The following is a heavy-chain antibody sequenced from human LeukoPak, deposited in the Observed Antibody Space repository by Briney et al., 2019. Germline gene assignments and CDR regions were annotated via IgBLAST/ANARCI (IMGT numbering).Heavy chain of an antibody. Sequence: GGSLRLSCAASGFTFSSYAMHWVRQAPGKGLEWVAVISYDGSNKYYADSVKGRFTISRDNSKNTLYLQMSSLRAEDTAVYYCARGQHCSSTSCYEGGLDYYYYYGMDVWGKGTTVTVSS. J-gene: IGHJ6*04. D-gene: IGHD2-2*01. CDR3: ARGQHCSSTSCYEGGLDYYYYYGMDV. CDR1: GFTFSSYA. V-gene: IGHV3-30-3*01. CDR2: ISYDGSNK.